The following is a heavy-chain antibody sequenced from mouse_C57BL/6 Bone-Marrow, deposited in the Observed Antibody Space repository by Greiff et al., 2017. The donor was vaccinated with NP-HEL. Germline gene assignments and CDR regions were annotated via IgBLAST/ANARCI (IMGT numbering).Heavy chain of an antibody. Sequence: EVQVVESGGDLVKPGGSLKLSCAASGFTFSSYGMSWVRQTPDKRLEWVATISSGGSYTYYPDSVKGRFTISRDNAKNTLYLQMSSLKSEDTAMYYCASLYYDYDTYWGQGTTRTVSS. CDR1: GFTFSSYG. CDR3: ASLYYDYDTY. D-gene: IGHD2-4*01. V-gene: IGHV5-6*01. CDR2: ISSGGSYT. J-gene: IGHJ2*01.